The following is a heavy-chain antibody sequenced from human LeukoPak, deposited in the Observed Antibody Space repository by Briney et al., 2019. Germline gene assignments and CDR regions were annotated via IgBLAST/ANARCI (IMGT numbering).Heavy chain of an antibody. Sequence: SQTLSLTCTVSGGSISSGGYYWSWIRQHPGKGLEWIGYIYYSGSTYYNPSLKSRVTISVDTSKNQLSLKLSSVTAADTAVYYCARIPGGDGSDYYYYGMDVWGKGTTVTASS. D-gene: IGHD3-10*01. V-gene: IGHV4-31*03. CDR3: ARIPGGDGSDYYYYGMDV. CDR1: GGSISSGGYY. CDR2: IYYSGST. J-gene: IGHJ6*04.